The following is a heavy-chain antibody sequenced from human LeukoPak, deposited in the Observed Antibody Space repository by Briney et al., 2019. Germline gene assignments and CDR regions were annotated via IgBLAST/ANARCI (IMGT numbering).Heavy chain of an antibody. V-gene: IGHV3-7*03. J-gene: IGHJ6*02. CDR3: GRAMDV. CDR2: IRQDGIEK. Sequence: GGSLRLSCAASGFTFSSYAMSWVRQAPGKGLEWVANIRQDGIEKHYVDSVEGRFTISRDNAKNSVYLQMNSLRAEDAAVYYCGRAMDVWGQGTTVTVSS. CDR1: GFTFSSYA.